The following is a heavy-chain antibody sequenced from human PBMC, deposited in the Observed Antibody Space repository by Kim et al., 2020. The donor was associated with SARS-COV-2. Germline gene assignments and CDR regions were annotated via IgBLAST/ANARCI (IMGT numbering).Heavy chain of an antibody. V-gene: IGHV4-61*02. Sequence: SETLSLTCTVSGGSISSGSYYWSWIRQPAGKGLEWIGRIYTSGGTNYNPSLKSRVTISVDTSKNQFSLKLSSVTAADTAVYYCATDPTMPYAFDIWGQGTMVTVSS. D-gene: IGHD2-2*01. J-gene: IGHJ3*02. CDR2: IYTSGGT. CDR1: GGSISSGSYY. CDR3: ATDPTMPYAFDI.